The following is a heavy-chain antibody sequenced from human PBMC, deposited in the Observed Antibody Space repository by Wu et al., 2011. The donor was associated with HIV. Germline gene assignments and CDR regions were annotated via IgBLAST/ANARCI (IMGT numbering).Heavy chain of an antibody. CDR2: IIPIFGTA. Sequence: QVQLVQSGAGVKKPGSSVKVSCKASGGTFSSYAINWVRQAPGQGLEWMGGIIPIFGTAKYAQKFQGRVTITADKSTSTAYMELSSLTSEDTAVYYCARDLGGDEDYWGQGTLVTVSS. CDR1: GGTFSSYA. D-gene: IGHD2-21*01. J-gene: IGHJ4*02. V-gene: IGHV1-69*06. CDR3: ARDLGGDEDY.